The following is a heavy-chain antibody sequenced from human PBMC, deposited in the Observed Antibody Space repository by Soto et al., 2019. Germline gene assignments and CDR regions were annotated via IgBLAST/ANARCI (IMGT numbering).Heavy chain of an antibody. D-gene: IGHD6-19*01. V-gene: IGHV3-53*01. J-gene: IGHJ4*02. CDR1: GFTVSSNY. CDR3: ARDLSSGWNPEYYYDY. CDR2: IYSGGST. Sequence: PGGSLRLSCAASGFTVSSNYMSWVRQAPGKGLEWVSVIYSGGSTYYADSVKGRFTISRDNSKNTLYLQMNSLRAEDTAVYYCARDLSSGWNPEYYYDYWGQGTLVTVSS.